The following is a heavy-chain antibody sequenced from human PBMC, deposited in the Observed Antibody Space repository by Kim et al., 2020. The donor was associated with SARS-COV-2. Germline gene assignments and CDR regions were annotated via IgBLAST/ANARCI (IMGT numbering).Heavy chain of an antibody. CDR1: GGSFSGFY. CDR3: ARRLSNTSGSGCHYCDL. J-gene: IGHJ2*01. D-gene: IGHD3-10*01. CDR2: INHSGRT. Sequence: SETLSLTCAVYGGSFSGFYWSWIRQPPGRGLEWIGEINHSGRTNYNPSLKSRVTISVDTSKNQFSLKLTSVTAADTAISYCARRLSNTSGSGCHYCDLWG. V-gene: IGHV4-34*01.